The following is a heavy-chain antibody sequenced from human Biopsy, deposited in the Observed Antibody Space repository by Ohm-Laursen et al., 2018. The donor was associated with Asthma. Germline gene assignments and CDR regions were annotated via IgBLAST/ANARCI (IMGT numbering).Heavy chain of an antibody. CDR2: ISYDGSNK. J-gene: IGHJ3*02. D-gene: IGHD1-1*01. V-gene: IGHV3-30-3*01. CDR3: AKESGSNYAFDI. Sequence: SLRLSCSASGFTFSSYATHWVRQAPGKGLEWVAVISYDGSNKYYADSVKGRFTISRDNSKNTLYLQMNSLRAEDTAVYYCAKESGSNYAFDIWGQGTMVTVSS. CDR1: GFTFSSYA.